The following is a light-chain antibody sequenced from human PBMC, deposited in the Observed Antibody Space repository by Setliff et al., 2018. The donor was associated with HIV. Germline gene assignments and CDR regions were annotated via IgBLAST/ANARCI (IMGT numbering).Light chain of an antibody. Sequence: SVLTQPASVSGSPGQSITISCTGTSSDVGGYNFVSWYQHHPGKAPKLIIYDVTKRPSGVSHRFSGSKSANTASLTISGLRAEDEADYYCSSYTSGSTLGVFGTGTKVTVL. CDR1: SSDVGGYNF. V-gene: IGLV2-14*03. CDR3: SSYTSGSTLGV. CDR2: DVT. J-gene: IGLJ1*01.